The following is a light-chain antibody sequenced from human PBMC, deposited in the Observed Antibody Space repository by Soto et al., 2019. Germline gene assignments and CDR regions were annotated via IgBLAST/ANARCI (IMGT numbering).Light chain of an antibody. CDR2: GAS. J-gene: IGKJ2*01. V-gene: IGKV1-39*01. CDR3: QQNYNTPYT. Sequence: DIQMTQSPSSLSVSVGDRVTITCRASQSISTYLNWFQQKPGKPPNLLIYGASSLQSGVPSRFSGSGSGTDFTLTISSLQPEDFATYYCQQNYNTPYTFGQGTKLEI. CDR1: QSISTY.